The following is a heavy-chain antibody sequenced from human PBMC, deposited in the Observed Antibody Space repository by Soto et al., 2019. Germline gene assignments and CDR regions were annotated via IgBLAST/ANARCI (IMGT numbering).Heavy chain of an antibody. V-gene: IGHV3-30-3*01. CDR1: GFTFSSYA. CDR3: ARGRYSSGWLNFDY. J-gene: IGHJ4*02. CDR2: ISYDGSNK. Sequence: QVQLVESGGGGVQPGRSLRLSCAASGFTFSSYAMHWVRQAPGKGLEWVAVISYDGSNKYYADSVKGRFTISRDNSKNTLYLQMNSLRAEDTAVYYCARGRYSSGWLNFDYWGQGTLVTVSS. D-gene: IGHD6-19*01.